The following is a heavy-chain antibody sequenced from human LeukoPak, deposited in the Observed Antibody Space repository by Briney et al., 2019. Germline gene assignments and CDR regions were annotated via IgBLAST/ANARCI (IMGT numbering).Heavy chain of an antibody. CDR3: ARGEGHDAFDI. J-gene: IGHJ3*02. V-gene: IGHV1-69*06. Sequence: GASVKLSCKASGGTFSSYAISWVRQAPGQGLEWMGGIIPIFGTANYAQKFQGRVTITADKSTSTAYMELSSLRSEDTAVYYCARGEGHDAFDIWGQGTMVTVSS. CDR1: GGTFSSYA. CDR2: IIPIFGTA.